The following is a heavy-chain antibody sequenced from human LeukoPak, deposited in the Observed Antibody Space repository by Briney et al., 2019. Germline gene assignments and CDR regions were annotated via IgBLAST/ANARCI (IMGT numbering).Heavy chain of an antibody. CDR3: ARDPKKDAFDI. Sequence: PSETLSLTCTVSGGSISSSSYYWGWIRQPPGKGLEWIGSIYYSGSTYYNPSLESRVTISVDTSKNQFSLKLNSVTAADTAVYYCARDPKKDAFDIWGQGTMVTVSS. CDR2: IYYSGST. J-gene: IGHJ3*02. CDR1: GGSISSSSYY. V-gene: IGHV4-39*07.